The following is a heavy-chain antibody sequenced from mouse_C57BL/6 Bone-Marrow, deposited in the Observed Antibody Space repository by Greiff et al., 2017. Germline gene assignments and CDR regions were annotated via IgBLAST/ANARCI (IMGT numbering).Heavy chain of an antibody. CDR2: ISSGGSYT. V-gene: IGHV5-6*01. Sequence: EVHLVESGGDLVKPGGSLKLSCAASGFTFSSYGMSWVRQTPDKRLEWVATISSGGSYTYYPDSVKGRFTISRDNAKNTLYLQMSSLKSEDTAMYYCARQLGRDYYAMDYWGQGTSVTVSS. CDR3: ARQLGRDYYAMDY. J-gene: IGHJ4*01. D-gene: IGHD4-1*01. CDR1: GFTFSSYG.